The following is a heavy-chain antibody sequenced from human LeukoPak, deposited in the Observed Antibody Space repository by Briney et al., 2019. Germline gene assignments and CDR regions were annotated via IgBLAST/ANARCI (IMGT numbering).Heavy chain of an antibody. CDR3: ARDFGRSSSWYYYYYMDV. V-gene: IGHV4-61*02. CDR1: GGSISSGSYY. J-gene: IGHJ6*03. Sequence: SETLSLTCTVSGGSISSGSYYWSWIRQPAGKGLEWIGRIYTSGSTNYNPSLKSRVTISVDTSKNHFSLKLSSVTAADTAVYYCARDFGRSSSWYYYYYMDVWGKGTTVTVSS. D-gene: IGHD6-13*01. CDR2: IYTSGST.